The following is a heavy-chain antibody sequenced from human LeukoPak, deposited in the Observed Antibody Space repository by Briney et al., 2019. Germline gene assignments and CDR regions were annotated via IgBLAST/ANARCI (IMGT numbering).Heavy chain of an antibody. D-gene: IGHD3-3*01. Sequence: PSETLSLTCAVSGGSISSSNWWSWVRQPPGKGLEWIGEINQSGSTNYNPSLKSRVTISVDTSKNQFSLKLSSVTAADTAVYYCARTYYDFWSGYYRGYFQHWGQGTLVTVSS. CDR1: GGSISSSNW. CDR3: ARTYYDFWSGYYRGYFQH. V-gene: IGHV4-4*02. J-gene: IGHJ1*01. CDR2: INQSGST.